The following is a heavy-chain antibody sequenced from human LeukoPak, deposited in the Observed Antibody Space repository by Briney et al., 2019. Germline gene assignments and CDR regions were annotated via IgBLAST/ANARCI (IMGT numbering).Heavy chain of an antibody. V-gene: IGHV4-39*07. J-gene: IGHJ4*02. CDR2: IYYTGNT. CDR3: ARDRGGATDY. Sequence: SETLSLTCTVSGGSISSSSYYWGWIRQPPGKGLEWIGSIYYTGNTYYSPSLKSRVTVSVDTSKNQFSLKLSSVTAADTALYYCARDRGGATDYWGQGTLVTVSS. CDR1: GGSISSSSYY. D-gene: IGHD1-26*01.